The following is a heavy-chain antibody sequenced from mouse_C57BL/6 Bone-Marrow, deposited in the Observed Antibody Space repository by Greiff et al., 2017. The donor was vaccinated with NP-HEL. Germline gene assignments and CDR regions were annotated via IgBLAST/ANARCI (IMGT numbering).Heavy chain of an antibody. V-gene: IGHV5-6*01. CDR2: ISSGGSYT. J-gene: IGHJ4*01. CDR1: GFTFSSYG. CDR3: AIYYDYDEDY. D-gene: IGHD2-4*01. Sequence: EVKLVESGGDLVKPGGSLKLSCAASGFTFSSYGMSWVRQTPDKRLEWVATISSGGSYTYYPDSVKGRFTISRDNAKNTLYLQMSSLKSEDTAMYYCAIYYDYDEDYWGQGTSVTVSS.